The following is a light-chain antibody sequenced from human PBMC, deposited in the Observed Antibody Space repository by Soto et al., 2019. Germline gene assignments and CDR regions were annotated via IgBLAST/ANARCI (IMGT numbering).Light chain of an antibody. V-gene: IGKV3D-15*01. CDR3: QQYIKWPRT. CDR2: GAS. J-gene: IGKJ1*01. CDR1: QSVSSN. Sequence: EIVLTQSPVTLSVSPGERATLSCRAGQSVSSNLAWYQQKPGQAPRLLIYGASTRATGIPARFSGSGFGTEFTLTISSQQPEDFAVYYCQQYIKWPRTFGQGTKVEIK.